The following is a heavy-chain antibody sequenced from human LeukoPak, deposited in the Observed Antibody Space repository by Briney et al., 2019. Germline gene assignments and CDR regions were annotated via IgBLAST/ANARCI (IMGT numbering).Heavy chain of an antibody. J-gene: IGHJ4*02. Sequence: ASVKVSCKASGYSFTSYGFSWLRQAPGQGHEYMGWISVYNGDTNYAQKLQGRVTMTTDTSTSTAYMELRSLRSDDTAVYYCARVGVPVKNDYWGQGTLVTVSS. CDR1: GYSFTSYG. CDR3: ARVGVPVKNDY. CDR2: ISVYNGDT. V-gene: IGHV1-18*01. D-gene: IGHD2-2*01.